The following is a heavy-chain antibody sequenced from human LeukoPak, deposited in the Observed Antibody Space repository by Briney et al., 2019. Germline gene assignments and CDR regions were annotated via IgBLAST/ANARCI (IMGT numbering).Heavy chain of an antibody. CDR2: ISSSGSSI. CDR1: GFTFSSYE. CDR3: AELGITMIGGV. J-gene: IGHJ6*04. Sequence: PGGSLRLSCAASGFTFSSYEMNWVRRAPGKGLEWVPYISSSGSSIYYADSVKGRFTISRDNAKNSLYLQMNSLRAEDTAVYYCAELGITMIGGVWGKGTTVTISS. D-gene: IGHD3-10*02. V-gene: IGHV3-48*03.